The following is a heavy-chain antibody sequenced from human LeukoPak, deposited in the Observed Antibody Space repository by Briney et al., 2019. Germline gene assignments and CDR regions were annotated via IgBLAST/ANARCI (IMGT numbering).Heavy chain of an antibody. D-gene: IGHD3-16*02. CDR3: VRGDRRED. J-gene: IGHJ4*02. V-gene: IGHV3-21*01. CDR1: GFTFSTST. CDR2: IGASGSDM. Sequence: GGSLRLSCAASGFTFSTSTMNWVRQAPGRGLEWFSSIGASGSDMYYAASVKGRFTISRDNAKNSLFLQLNSLRAKDTATYYCVRGDRREDWGQGTLVTVSS.